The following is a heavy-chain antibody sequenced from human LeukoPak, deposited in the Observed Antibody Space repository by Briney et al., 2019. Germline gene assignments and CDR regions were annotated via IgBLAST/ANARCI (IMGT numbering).Heavy chain of an antibody. CDR3: ARDAFITGFDP. CDR2: ISYDGSNK. CDR1: GFTFSSYA. D-gene: IGHD3-22*01. V-gene: IGHV3-30-3*01. J-gene: IGHJ5*02. Sequence: GGSLRLSCAASGFTFSSYAMHWVRQAPGKGLEWVAVISYDGSNKYYADSVKGRFTISRDNSKNTLYLQMSSLRAEDTAVYYCARDAFITGFDPWGQGTLVTVSS.